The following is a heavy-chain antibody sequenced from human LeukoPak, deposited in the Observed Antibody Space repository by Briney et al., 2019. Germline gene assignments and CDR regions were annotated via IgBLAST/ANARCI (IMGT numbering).Heavy chain of an antibody. V-gene: IGHV3-7*03. CDR2: IKQDGSEE. J-gene: IGHJ1*01. CDR3: XKDRVXXWLVFHFQH. CDR1: GFTISSYW. Sequence: GGSLRLSCVASGFTISSYWMHWVRQAPGKGLEWVANIKQDGSEEYYVDSVKGRFTISRDNAKNSLYLQMNSLRAEDTAVYYCXKDRVXXWLVFHFQHWGLGTLVTVSS. D-gene: IGHD6-19*01.